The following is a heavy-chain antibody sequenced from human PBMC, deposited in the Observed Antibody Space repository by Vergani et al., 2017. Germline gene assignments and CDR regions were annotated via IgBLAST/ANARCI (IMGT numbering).Heavy chain of an antibody. CDR3: ARGSLDWDIVATNRSYYFDY. V-gene: IGHV4-34*01. CDR1: GGSFSGYY. Sequence: QVQLQQWGAGLLKPSETLSLTCAVYGGSFSGYYWSWIRQPPGKGLEWIGEINHSGSTNYNPSLKSRVTISVDTYKNHFSLKLSSVTAADTAVYYCARGSLDWDIVATNRSYYFDYWGQGTLVTVSS. D-gene: IGHD5-12*01. J-gene: IGHJ4*02. CDR2: INHSGST.